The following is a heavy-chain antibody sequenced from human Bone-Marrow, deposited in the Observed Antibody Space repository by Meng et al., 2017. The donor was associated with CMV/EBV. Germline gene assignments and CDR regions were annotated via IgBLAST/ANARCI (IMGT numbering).Heavy chain of an antibody. CDR1: GGSISSYY. Sequence: GSLRLSCTVSGGSISSYYWSWIRQPPGKGLEWIGYIYYSGSTNYNPSLKSRVTISVDTSKNQFSLKLSSVTAADTAVYYCARVGTTRRIYGMDVWGQGTTVTFSS. V-gene: IGHV4-59*01. J-gene: IGHJ6*02. D-gene: IGHD1-14*01. CDR3: ARVGTTRRIYGMDV. CDR2: IYYSGST.